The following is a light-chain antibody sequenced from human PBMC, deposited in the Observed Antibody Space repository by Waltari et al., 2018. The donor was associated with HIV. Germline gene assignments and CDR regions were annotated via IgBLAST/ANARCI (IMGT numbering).Light chain of an antibody. Sequence: QSALTQPASVSGSPGQSIPIPCTGTSSDVGSYNLVSWYQQHPGKAPKLMIYEGSKRPSGVSNRFSGSKSGNTASLTISGLQAEDEADYYCCAYAGSSTLEVFGGGTKLTVL. CDR3: CAYAGSSTLEV. CDR2: EGS. V-gene: IGLV2-23*01. CDR1: SSDVGSYNL. J-gene: IGLJ2*01.